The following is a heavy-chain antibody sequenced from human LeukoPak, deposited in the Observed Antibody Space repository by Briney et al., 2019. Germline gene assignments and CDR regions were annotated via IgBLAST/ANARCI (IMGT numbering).Heavy chain of an antibody. D-gene: IGHD2-2*03. J-gene: IGHJ6*03. Sequence: PGGSLRLSCAASGFTFSSYDMHWVRQATGKGLEWVSAIGTAGDTYYPGSVKGRFTISRENAKNSLYLQMNSLRAGDTAVYYCARGNFKIPGYCSSTSCSPVSGMDVWGKGTTVTVSS. V-gene: IGHV3-13*01. CDR1: GFTFSSYD. CDR3: ARGNFKIPGYCSSTSCSPVSGMDV. CDR2: IGTAGDT.